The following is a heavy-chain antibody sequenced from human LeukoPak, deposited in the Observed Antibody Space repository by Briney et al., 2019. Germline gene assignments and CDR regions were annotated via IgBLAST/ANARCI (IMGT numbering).Heavy chain of an antibody. Sequence: GGSLRLSCAASGFPFSSYAMHWVRQAPGKGLEWVAIIQYDGSDKFYGDSVKGRFAISRDNSKNTLYLQMNNLRAEDTAVYYCARDPKRYCSGGSCYVDSWGQGTLVTVSS. D-gene: IGHD2-15*01. CDR2: IQYDGSDK. V-gene: IGHV3-30*09. CDR3: ARDPKRYCSGGSCYVDS. J-gene: IGHJ4*02. CDR1: GFPFSSYA.